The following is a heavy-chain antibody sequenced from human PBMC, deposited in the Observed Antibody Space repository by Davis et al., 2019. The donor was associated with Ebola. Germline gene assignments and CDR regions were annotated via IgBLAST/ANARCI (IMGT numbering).Heavy chain of an antibody. CDR2: IYHSGST. V-gene: IGHV4-38-2*01. J-gene: IGHJ4*02. Sequence: PSETLSLTCAVSGYSISSGYYWGWIRQPPGKGLEWIGSIYHSGSTYYNPSLKSRVTISVDTSKNQFSLKLSSVTAADTAVYYCARGVNKVALQSHYFDYWGQGTLVTVSS. CDR3: ARGVNKVALQSHYFDY. CDR1: GYSISSGYY. D-gene: IGHD4-11*01.